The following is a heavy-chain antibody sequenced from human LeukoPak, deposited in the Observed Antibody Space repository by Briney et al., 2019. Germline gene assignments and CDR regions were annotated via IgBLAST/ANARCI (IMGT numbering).Heavy chain of an antibody. Sequence: SETLSLTCTVSGGSISSSSYYWGWIRQPPGKGLEWIGSIYYSGSTYYNSSLKSRVTTSVDTSKNQFSLKLSSVTAADTAVYYCARRHYYDSSGYYYYWGQGTLVTVSS. CDR1: GGSISSSSYY. D-gene: IGHD3-22*01. J-gene: IGHJ4*02. CDR3: ARRHYYDSSGYYYY. V-gene: IGHV4-39*01. CDR2: IYYSGST.